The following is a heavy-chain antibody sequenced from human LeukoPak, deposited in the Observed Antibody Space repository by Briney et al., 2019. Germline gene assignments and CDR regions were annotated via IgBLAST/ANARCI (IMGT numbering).Heavy chain of an antibody. CDR1: GGSISSGGYY. CDR2: TYYSGSN. D-gene: IGHD3-3*01. J-gene: IGHJ5*02. CDR3: ARVITIFGVVVTNWFDP. V-gene: IGHV4-31*03. Sequence: SETLSLTCTVSGGSISSGGYYWSWLRQHPGKGLGWIGYTYYSGSNYYNPSLKSRVTISVDTSKNQFSLKLSSVTAADTAVYYCARVITIFGVVVTNWFDPWGQGTLVTVSS.